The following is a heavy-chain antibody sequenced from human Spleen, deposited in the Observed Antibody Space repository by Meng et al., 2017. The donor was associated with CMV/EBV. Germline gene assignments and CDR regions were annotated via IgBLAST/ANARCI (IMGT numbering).Heavy chain of an antibody. Sequence: GSLRLSCSVSGHSISSDYYWGWIRQPPGKGPEWIGSIHHSGNTYYNPSLKSRVTISVDTSKNQFSLELNSVVAADTAVYYCARERHGYCSSTSCLNWFDPWGQGALVTVS. D-gene: IGHD2-2*01. J-gene: IGHJ5*02. CDR3: ARERHGYCSSTSCLNWFDP. V-gene: IGHV4-38-2*02. CDR2: IHHSGNT. CDR1: GHSISSDYY.